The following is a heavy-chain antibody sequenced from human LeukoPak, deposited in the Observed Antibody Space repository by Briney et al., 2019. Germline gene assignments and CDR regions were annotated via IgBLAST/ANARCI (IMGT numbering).Heavy chain of an antibody. D-gene: IGHD5-18*01. CDR2: FYYTGST. V-gene: IGHV4-31*03. CDR1: GGSISNGGYY. J-gene: IGHJ4*02. Sequence: SETLSLTCTVSGGSISNGGYYWSWIRQHPGKGLEWIGYFYYTGSTFYNPSLESRVTISIDTSKNQFSLKLSSVTAADTAVYFCARGGIQLWTYYFDYWGQGTLVTVSS. CDR3: ARGGIQLWTYYFDY.